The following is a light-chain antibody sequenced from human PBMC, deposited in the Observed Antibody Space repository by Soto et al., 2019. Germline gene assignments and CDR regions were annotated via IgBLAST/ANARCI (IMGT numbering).Light chain of an antibody. V-gene: IGLV2-23*02. J-gene: IGLJ1*01. CDR2: EVF. Sequence: QSALTQPASVSGSPGQSITISCTGASSHIETYNLVSWYQQHPGKVPKLIIYEVFKRPSGVSDRFSGSKSGDTASLTISGLQAEDEADYYCCSYAGSYTFFVFGTGTKVTVL. CDR3: CSYAGSYTFFV. CDR1: SSHIETYNL.